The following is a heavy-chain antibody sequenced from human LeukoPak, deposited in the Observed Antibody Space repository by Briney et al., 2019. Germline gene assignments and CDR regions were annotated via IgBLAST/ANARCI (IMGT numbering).Heavy chain of an antibody. CDR1: GFIFRTSG. CDR3: AREGGRTVAGTFDN. D-gene: IGHD6-19*01. Sequence: GGSLRLSCAASGFIFRTSGMHWVRQAPGKGLEWVAFIQYHGRDKYYADSVKGRFTISRDNSKNTLYMEVNSLRAEDTAVYYCAREGGRTVAGTFDNWGQGTLVTVSS. J-gene: IGHJ4*02. V-gene: IGHV3-30*02. CDR2: IQYHGRDK.